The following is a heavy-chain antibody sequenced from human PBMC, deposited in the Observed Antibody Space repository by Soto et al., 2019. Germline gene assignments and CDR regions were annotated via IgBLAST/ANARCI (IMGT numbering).Heavy chain of an antibody. CDR3: AANRGYNYYYGMDV. CDR2: ISGSGGST. CDR1: GFTFSSYA. Sequence: EGQLLESGGGLVQPGGSLRLSCAASGFTFSSYAMSWVRQAPGKGLEWVSAISGSGGSTYYADSVKGRFTISRDNSKNTLYLQMNSLRAEDTAVYYCAANRGYNYYYGMDVWGQGTTVTVSS. V-gene: IGHV3-23*01. J-gene: IGHJ6*02. D-gene: IGHD3-22*01.